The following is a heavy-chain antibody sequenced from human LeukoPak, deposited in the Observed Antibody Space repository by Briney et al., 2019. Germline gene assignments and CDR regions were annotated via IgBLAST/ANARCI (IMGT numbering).Heavy chain of an antibody. CDR3: ARDTYYYSSGNFYYFYGMDV. Sequence: PGRSLRLSCAASGFSFSRYGMHWVRQAPGKGPEWVALIWYDGSDKHYADSVKGRFTISRDNSKNTLHLQMNSLRVEDTAVYYCARDTYYYSSGNFYYFYGMDVWGQGTTVTVSS. D-gene: IGHD3-10*01. J-gene: IGHJ6*02. CDR1: GFSFSRYG. CDR2: IWYDGSDK. V-gene: IGHV3-33*01.